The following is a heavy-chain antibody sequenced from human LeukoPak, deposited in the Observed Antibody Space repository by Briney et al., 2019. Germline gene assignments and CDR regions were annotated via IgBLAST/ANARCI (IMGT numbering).Heavy chain of an antibody. V-gene: IGHV6-1*01. J-gene: IGHJ6*02. CDR1: GDSVSSNSAA. D-gene: IGHD6-19*01. Sequence: SQTLALTCAISGDSVSSNSAAWNWIRQSPSRGLEWLGRTYYRSKWYNDYAVSVKSRITINPDTSKNQFSLQLNSVTPEDTAVYYCAREIAVAGTTYYYGMDVWGQGTTVTVSS. CDR2: TYYRSKWYN. CDR3: AREIAVAGTTYYYGMDV.